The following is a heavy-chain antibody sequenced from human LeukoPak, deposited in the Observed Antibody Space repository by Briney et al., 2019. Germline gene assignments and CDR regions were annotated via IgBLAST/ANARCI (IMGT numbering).Heavy chain of an antibody. Sequence: GGSLRLSCAASRFTFSTYWMHWVRQAPGKGLVWVSRINSDGSSTDYADSVKGRFTISRDNAKNSLYLQMNSLRAEDTAVYYCARVSSKATVRGLITKKNYYYYYMDVWGKGTTVTISS. CDR2: INSDGSST. V-gene: IGHV3-74*01. J-gene: IGHJ6*03. CDR3: ARVSSKATVRGLITKKNYYYYYMDV. CDR1: RFTFSTYW. D-gene: IGHD3-10*01.